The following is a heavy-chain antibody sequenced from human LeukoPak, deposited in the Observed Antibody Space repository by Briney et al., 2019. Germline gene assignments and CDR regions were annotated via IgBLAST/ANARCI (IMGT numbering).Heavy chain of an antibody. CDR2: IYYSGST. CDR1: GGSIGSSSYY. D-gene: IGHD6-13*01. CDR3: ARQVDSSSWHEYFQH. J-gene: IGHJ1*01. Sequence: SETLSLTCTVSGGSIGSSSYYGGWIRQPPGKGLEWIGSIYYSGSTYYNPSLKSRVTISVDTSKNQFSLKLSSVTAADTAVYYCARQVDSSSWHEYFQHWGQGTLVTVSS. V-gene: IGHV4-39*01.